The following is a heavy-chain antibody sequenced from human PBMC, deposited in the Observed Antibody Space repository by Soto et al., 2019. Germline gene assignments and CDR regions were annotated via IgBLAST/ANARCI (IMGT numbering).Heavy chain of an antibody. CDR1: GYTFTGYY. D-gene: IGHD2-21*02. Sequence: ASVKVSCKASGYTFTGYYMHWVRQAPGQGLEWMGWINPNSGGTNYAQKFQGWVTMTRDTSISTAYMELSRLRSDDTAVYYCARVAGAGLRGDNFYYRGQGTLVTVSS. J-gene: IGHJ4*01. V-gene: IGHV1-2*04. CDR3: ARVAGAGLRGDNFYY. CDR2: INPNSGGT.